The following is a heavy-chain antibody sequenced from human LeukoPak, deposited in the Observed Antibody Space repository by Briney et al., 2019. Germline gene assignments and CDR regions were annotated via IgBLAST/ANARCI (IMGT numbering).Heavy chain of an antibody. CDR3: ARETYCTSTTCPIGDHFDY. CDR1: GFTFSSYA. D-gene: IGHD2-2*01. J-gene: IGHJ4*02. CDR2: ISSSSNYI. V-gene: IGHV3-21*01. Sequence: GGSLRLSCAASGFTFSSYAMSWVRQAPGKGLELVSSISSSSNYIYYADSLKGRFTISRDNAKNSLYLQMNSLRAEDTAVYYCARETYCTSTTCPIGDHFDYWGQGTLVTVSS.